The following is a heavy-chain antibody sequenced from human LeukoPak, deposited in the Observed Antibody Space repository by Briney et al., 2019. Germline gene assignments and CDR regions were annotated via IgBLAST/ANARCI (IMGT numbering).Heavy chain of an antibody. V-gene: IGHV3-33*06. J-gene: IGHJ4*02. CDR1: GFTFNTYS. D-gene: IGHD1-14*01. Sequence: GGSLRLSCAASGFTFNTYSMHWVRQAPGKGLEWIAVVWSDGSNRFHADSVEGRFTISRDNSKNTLYLQMNSLRAEDTAVYYCAKSNTESQTTVGNWGQGTLVSVSS. CDR2: VWSDGSNR. CDR3: AKSNTESQTTVGN.